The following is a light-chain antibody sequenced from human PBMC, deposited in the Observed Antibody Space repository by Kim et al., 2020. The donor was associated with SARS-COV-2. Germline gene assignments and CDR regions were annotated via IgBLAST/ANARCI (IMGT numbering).Light chain of an antibody. V-gene: IGKV3-20*01. Sequence: DIVLTQTPGTLSLSPGERATLSCRASQSVNSNYLAWYQQKPGQAPRLLIYAASSRATGIPDRFSGSGSGTDFTLTISRLEPEDFALFYCQQYSSSLALTFGGGTKVDIK. CDR3: QQYSSSLALT. CDR1: QSVNSNY. CDR2: AAS. J-gene: IGKJ4*01.